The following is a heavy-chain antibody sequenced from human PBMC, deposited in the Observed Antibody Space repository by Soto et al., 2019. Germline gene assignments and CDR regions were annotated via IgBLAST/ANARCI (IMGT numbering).Heavy chain of an antibody. J-gene: IGHJ4*02. CDR2: ISAHNGNT. Sequence: ASLKVCCKASGYIYTSYGISWARQAPGQGLEWMGWISAHNGNTNYAQKLQGRVTLTTDTSTSTAYMELRSLRSDDTAVYYCARGDLGSYFDYWGQGTLVTVSS. V-gene: IGHV1-18*01. CDR3: ARGDLGSYFDY. D-gene: IGHD3-10*01. CDR1: GYIYTSYG.